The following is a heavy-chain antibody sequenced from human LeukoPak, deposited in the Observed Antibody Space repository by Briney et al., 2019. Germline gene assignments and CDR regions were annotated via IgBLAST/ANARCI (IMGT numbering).Heavy chain of an antibody. CDR3: ARGSRYYYDSSGYPNYFDY. CDR2: IYYSGST. Sequence: NASETLSLTCTVSGGSISSYYWSWIRQPPGKGLEWIGDIYYSGSTNYNPSLKSRVTISVDTSKNQSSLKLSSVTAADTAVYYCARGSRYYYDSSGYPNYFDYWGQGTLVTVSS. CDR1: GGSISSYY. D-gene: IGHD3-22*01. J-gene: IGHJ4*02. V-gene: IGHV4-59*01.